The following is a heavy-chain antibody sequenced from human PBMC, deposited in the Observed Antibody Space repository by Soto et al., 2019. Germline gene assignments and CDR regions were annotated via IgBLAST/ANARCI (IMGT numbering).Heavy chain of an antibody. CDR2: ISNSGVP. CDR1: GFIFANYV. D-gene: IGHD1-26*01. CDR3: AKKRGATGSWFFDI. J-gene: IGHJ2*01. V-gene: IGHV3-23*01. Sequence: EVQLLESGGGLVQPGGSLTLSCAASGFIFANYVVTWVRQAPGKGLEWVSSISNSGVPYYADSVKGRFTISRDNSKNTLFLQMNSLRVDDTAVFYCAKKRGATGSWFFDIWGRGTLVTVSS.